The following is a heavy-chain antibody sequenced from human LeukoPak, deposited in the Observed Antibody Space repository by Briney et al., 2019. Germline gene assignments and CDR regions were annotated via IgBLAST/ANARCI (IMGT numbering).Heavy chain of an antibody. CDR3: ARNYDY. Sequence: SQTLSLTCSVSGGSISSYYWSWIRQPPGKGLQWIGYIYYSGSTNYNPSLKSRVTISVDTSKNQFSLKLNSVTAADTAVYFCARNYDYWGQGILVTVSS. V-gene: IGHV4-59*01. CDR1: GGSISSYY. CDR2: IYYSGST. J-gene: IGHJ4*02.